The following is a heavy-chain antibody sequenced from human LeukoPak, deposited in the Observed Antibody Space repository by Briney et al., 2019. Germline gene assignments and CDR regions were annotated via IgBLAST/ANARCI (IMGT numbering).Heavy chain of an antibody. J-gene: IGHJ3*02. Sequence: SETLSLTCTVSGYSISSGYYWGWIRQPPGKGLEWIGSIYHSGSTYYNPSLKSRVTISVDKSKNEFSLTLNSATAADTAVYYCATLTYYSDSRGYSYHGFDIWGQGTMVIVSS. CDR3: ATLTYYSDSRGYSYHGFDI. D-gene: IGHD3-22*01. CDR2: IYHSGST. CDR1: GYSISSGYY. V-gene: IGHV4-38-2*02.